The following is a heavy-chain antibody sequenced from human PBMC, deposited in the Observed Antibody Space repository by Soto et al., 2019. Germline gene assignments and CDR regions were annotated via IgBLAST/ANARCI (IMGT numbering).Heavy chain of an antibody. V-gene: IGHV3-7*03. CDR3: EGGYSSGWAPL. D-gene: IGHD6-19*01. Sequence: PGGSLRLSCAASGFTFSSYWMSWVRQAPGKGLEWVANIKQDGSEKYYVDSVKGRFTISRDNAKNSLYLQMNSLRAEDTAVYYCEGGYSSGWAPLCGQGTLVTVSS. J-gene: IGHJ4*02. CDR2: IKQDGSEK. CDR1: GFTFSSYW.